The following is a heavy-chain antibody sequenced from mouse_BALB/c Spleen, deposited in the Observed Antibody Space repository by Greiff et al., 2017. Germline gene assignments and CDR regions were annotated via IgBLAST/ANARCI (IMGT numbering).Heavy chain of an antibody. V-gene: IGHV14-3*02. CDR3: ARTGLLRLPFAY. Sequence: VQLQQSGAELVKPGASVKLSCTASGFNIKDTYMHWVKQRPEQGLEWIGRIDPANGNTKYDPKFQGKATITADTSSNSAYLQLSSLTSEDTAVYYCARTGLLRLPFAYWGQGTLVTVSA. J-gene: IGHJ3*01. CDR1: GFNIKDTY. CDR2: IDPANGNT. D-gene: IGHD1-2*01.